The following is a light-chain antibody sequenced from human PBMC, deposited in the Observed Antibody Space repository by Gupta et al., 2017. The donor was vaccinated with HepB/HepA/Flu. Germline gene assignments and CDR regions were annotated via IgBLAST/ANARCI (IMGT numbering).Light chain of an antibody. CDR1: SSNIGSNP. CDR3: AAWDDSLNGWV. Sequence: QSVLTQPPSAPGTPVQRVTIAGSGSSSNIGSNPVNWYQQVPGTAPKVLIYSNNQRPSGVPDRFSGSKSGTSASLAISGLQPEDEADYYCAAWDDSLNGWVFGGRTKVTVL. V-gene: IGLV1-44*01. J-gene: IGLJ3*02. CDR2: SNN.